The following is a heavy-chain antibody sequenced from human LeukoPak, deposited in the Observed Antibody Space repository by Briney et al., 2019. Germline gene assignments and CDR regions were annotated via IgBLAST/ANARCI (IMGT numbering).Heavy chain of an antibody. CDR1: GFTFRNYG. D-gene: IGHD2-2*02. V-gene: IGHV3-33*01. CDR3: ARAPYTTGRSFYFDS. CDR2: IWYDGSKN. J-gene: IGHJ4*02. Sequence: PGGSLRLSCAASGFTFRNYGMHWVRQAPGKGLEWVAIIWYDGSKNYYADSVKGRFSISRDNFNNTLYLHMNSLRAEDAALYYCARAPYTTGRSFYFDSWGQGTLVTVSS.